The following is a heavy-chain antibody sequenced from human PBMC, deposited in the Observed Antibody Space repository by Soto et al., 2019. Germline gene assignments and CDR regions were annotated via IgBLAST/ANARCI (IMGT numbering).Heavy chain of an antibody. D-gene: IGHD3-22*01. J-gene: IGHJ5*02. CDR3: ARDRAYYDSSGYPNWFDP. CDR2: ISATGCRT. Sequence: GGTLRLSCAASGFTFNNYAMSWVRQAPGKGLECVSGISATGCRTFYADSVKGRFTTSRDNSKNTLYLQMNSLRAEDTAVYYCARDRAYYDSSGYPNWFDPWGQGTLVTVSS. V-gene: IGHV3-23*01. CDR1: GFTFNNYA.